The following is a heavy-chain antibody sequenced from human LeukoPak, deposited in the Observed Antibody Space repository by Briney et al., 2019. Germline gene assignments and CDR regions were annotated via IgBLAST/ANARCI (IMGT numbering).Heavy chain of an antibody. V-gene: IGHV4-34*01. J-gene: IGHJ6*02. Sequence: PSETLSLTCAVYGGSFSGYYWSWIRQPPGKGLEWIGEINHSGSTNYNPSLKSRVTISVDTSENQFSLKLSSVTAADTAVYYCARADPPYYDFWSGTLTRYGMDVWGQGTTVTVSS. CDR2: INHSGST. D-gene: IGHD3-3*01. CDR3: ARADPPYYDFWSGTLTRYGMDV. CDR1: GGSFSGYY.